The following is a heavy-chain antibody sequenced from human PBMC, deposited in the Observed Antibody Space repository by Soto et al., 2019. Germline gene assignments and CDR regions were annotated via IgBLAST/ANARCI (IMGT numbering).Heavy chain of an antibody. CDR1: GFTFSSYS. J-gene: IGHJ3*02. D-gene: IGHD3-22*01. CDR2: ISSSSSYI. Sequence: GGSLRLSCAASGFTFSSYSMTWVRQAPGKGLEWVSSISSSSSYIYYADSVKGRFTISRDNAKNSLYLQMNSLRAEDTAVYYCARWYYYDSSGYSQTTYAFVIWGQGTMVTVS. V-gene: IGHV3-21*01. CDR3: ARWYYYDSSGYSQTTYAFVI.